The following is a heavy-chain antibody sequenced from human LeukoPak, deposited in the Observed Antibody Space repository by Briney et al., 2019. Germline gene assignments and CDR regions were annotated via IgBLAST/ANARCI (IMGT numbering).Heavy chain of an antibody. D-gene: IGHD5-18*01. CDR3: ARTRSEDTAMGTGWFDP. CDR2: ISYDGSNK. V-gene: IGHV3-30*04. Sequence: GGSLRLSCAASGFTFSSYVMNWVRQAPGKGLEWVAVISYDGSNKYYADSVKGRFTISRDNSKNTLYLQMNSLRVEDTAVYYCARTRSEDTAMGTGWFDPWGQGTLVTVSS. CDR1: GFTFSSYV. J-gene: IGHJ5*02.